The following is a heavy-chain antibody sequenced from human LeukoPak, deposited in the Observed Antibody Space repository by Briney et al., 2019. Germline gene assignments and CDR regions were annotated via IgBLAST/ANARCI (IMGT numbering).Heavy chain of an antibody. J-gene: IGHJ4*02. CDR3: ARQYYYDSSGYFDY. D-gene: IGHD3-22*01. CDR2: IYYSGSA. Sequence: PSETLSPTCTVSGGSISSYYWSWIRQPPGKGLEWIGYIYYSGSANYNPSLKSRVTISVDTSKNQFSLKLSSVTAADTAVYYCARQYYYDSSGYFDYWGQGTLVTVSS. CDR1: GGSISSYY. V-gene: IGHV4-59*08.